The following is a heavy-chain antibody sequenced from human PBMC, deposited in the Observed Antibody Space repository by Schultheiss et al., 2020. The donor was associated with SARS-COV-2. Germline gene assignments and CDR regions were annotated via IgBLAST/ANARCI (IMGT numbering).Heavy chain of an antibody. J-gene: IGHJ4*02. Sequence: ASVKVSCKASGYTFTGYYMHWVRQAPGQGLEWMGRINPNSGGTNYAQKFQGRVTMTRDTSISTAYMELSSLTSDDTAVYYCAREQTYYYDTSGYYPTSFDYWGQGTLVTVSS. D-gene: IGHD3-22*01. V-gene: IGHV1-2*06. CDR3: AREQTYYYDTSGYYPTSFDY. CDR1: GYTFTGYY. CDR2: INPNSGGT.